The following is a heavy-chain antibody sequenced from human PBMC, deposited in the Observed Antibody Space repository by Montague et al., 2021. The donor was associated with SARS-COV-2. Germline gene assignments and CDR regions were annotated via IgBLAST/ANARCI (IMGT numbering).Heavy chain of an antibody. CDR1: GGSISSSSYY. D-gene: IGHD3-10*01. CDR2: IHYSGST. Sequence: SETLSLTCTVSGGSISSSSYYWGWIRQPPGKGLEWIGSIHYSGSTYYNPSLKSRVTISVDTSKNQFSLKLSSVTAADTAVYYCARREDYYGSESYANWGQGTLVTVSS. V-gene: IGHV4-39*01. CDR3: ARREDYYGSESYAN. J-gene: IGHJ4*02.